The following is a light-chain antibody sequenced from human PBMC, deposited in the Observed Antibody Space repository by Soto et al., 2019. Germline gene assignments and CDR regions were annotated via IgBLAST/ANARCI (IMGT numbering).Light chain of an antibody. CDR2: DNT. Sequence: QSVLTQPPSVSGAPGQRVTISCTGSSSNIGAGYDVHWYQHLPGTAPKLLIYDNTNRPSGVPDRFSGSKSGTSASLAISGLQSEDEADYYCAAWDDSLNGRYVFGTGTKVTVL. J-gene: IGLJ1*01. CDR1: SSNIGAGYD. CDR3: AAWDDSLNGRYV. V-gene: IGLV1-40*01.